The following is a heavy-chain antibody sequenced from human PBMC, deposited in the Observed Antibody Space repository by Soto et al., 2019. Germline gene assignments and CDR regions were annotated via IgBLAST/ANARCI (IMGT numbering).Heavy chain of an antibody. V-gene: IGHV1-69*13. D-gene: IGHD3-16*01. CDR1: GGTFSSYA. J-gene: IGHJ6*02. Sequence: GASVKVSCKASGGTFSSYAISWVRQAPGQGLEWMGGIIPIFGTANYAQKFQGRVTITADESTSTAYMELSSLRSEDTAVYYCARSSKIMITFGASPDYYYYYSGMDVWGQGTMLTVSS. CDR2: IIPIFGTA. CDR3: ARSSKIMITFGASPDYYYYYSGMDV.